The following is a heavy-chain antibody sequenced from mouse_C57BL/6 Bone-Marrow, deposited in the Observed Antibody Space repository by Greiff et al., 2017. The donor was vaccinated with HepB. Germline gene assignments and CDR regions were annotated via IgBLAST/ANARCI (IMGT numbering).Heavy chain of an antibody. Sequence: EVKLVESGGGLVKPGGSLKLSCAASGFTFSDYGMHWVRQAPEKGLEWVAYISSGSSTIYYADTVKGRFTISRDNAKNTLFLQMTSLRSEDTDMYYCARPHYDYGGAMDYWGQGTSVTVSS. D-gene: IGHD2-4*01. V-gene: IGHV5-17*01. CDR3: ARPHYDYGGAMDY. J-gene: IGHJ4*01. CDR2: ISSGSSTI. CDR1: GFTFSDYG.